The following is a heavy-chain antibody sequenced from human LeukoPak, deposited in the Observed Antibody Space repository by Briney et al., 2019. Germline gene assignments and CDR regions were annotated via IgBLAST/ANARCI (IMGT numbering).Heavy chain of an antibody. CDR3: AKTDIWSGYGMDV. CDR2: ISGGGGSA. Sequence: PGGSLRLSCAASGLTFSSYAMRWVRQAPGKGLEWVSAISGGGGSAYYADSVKDRFTISRDNSKNTLYLQMNSLRAEDTAVYHCAKTDIWSGYGMDVWGQGTTVTVSS. D-gene: IGHD3-3*01. CDR1: GLTFSSYA. V-gene: IGHV3-23*01. J-gene: IGHJ6*02.